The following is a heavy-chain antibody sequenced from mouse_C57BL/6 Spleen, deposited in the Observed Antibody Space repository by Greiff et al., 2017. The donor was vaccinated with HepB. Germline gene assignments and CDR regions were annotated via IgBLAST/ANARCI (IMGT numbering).Heavy chain of an antibody. V-gene: IGHV1-55*01. D-gene: IGHD1-1*01. CDR2: IYPGSGST. CDR1: GYTFTSYW. J-gene: IGHJ3*01. Sequence: QVQLQQPGAELVKPGASVKMSCKASGYTFTSYWITWVKQRPGQGLEWIGDIYPGSGSTNYNEKFKSKATLTVDTSSSTAYMQLSSLTSEDSAVYYCARSGNYYGSSPLFAYWGQGTLVTVSA. CDR3: ARSGNYYGSSPLFAY.